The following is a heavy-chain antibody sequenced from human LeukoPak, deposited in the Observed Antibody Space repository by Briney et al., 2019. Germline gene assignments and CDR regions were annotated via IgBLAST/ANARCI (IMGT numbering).Heavy chain of an antibody. CDR3: ARFVVVTAHDY. CDR2: ISSSSSYI. Sequence: PGGSLRLSSAASGFTFSSYSMNWVRQAPGKGLEWVSSISSSSSYIYYADSVKGRFTISRDNAKNSLYLQMNSLRAEDTAVYDCARFVVVTAHDYWGQGTLVTVSS. V-gene: IGHV3-21*01. J-gene: IGHJ4*02. D-gene: IGHD2-21*02. CDR1: GFTFSSYS.